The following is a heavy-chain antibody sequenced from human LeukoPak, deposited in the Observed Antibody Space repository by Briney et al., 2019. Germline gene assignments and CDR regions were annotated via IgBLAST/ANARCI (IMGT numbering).Heavy chain of an antibody. CDR3: ARVEDIVVVVATTEYYFDY. D-gene: IGHD2-15*01. J-gene: IGHJ4*02. CDR2: INPNSGGT. V-gene: IGHV1-2*02. Sequence: ASVKVSCKASGYTFTGYYMHWVRQAPGQGLEWMGWINPNSGGTNYAQKFQGRVTMTRDTSISTAYMELSRLRSDDTAVYYCARVEDIVVVVATTEYYFDYWGQGTLVTVTS. CDR1: GYTFTGYY.